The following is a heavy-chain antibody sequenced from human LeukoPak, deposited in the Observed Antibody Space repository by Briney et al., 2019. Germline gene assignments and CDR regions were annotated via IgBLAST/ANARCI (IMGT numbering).Heavy chain of an antibody. D-gene: IGHD5-18*01. V-gene: IGHV4-30-4*01. Sequence: SETLSLTCTVSGGSISRGDYYWSWIRQPPGKGLEWIGYIYYSGSTYYNPSLKSRVTISVDTSKNQFSLKLSSVTAADTAVYYCARARGGYSYGYYFDYWGQGTLVTVSS. CDR3: ARARGGYSYGYYFDY. J-gene: IGHJ4*02. CDR2: IYYSGST. CDR1: GGSISRGDYY.